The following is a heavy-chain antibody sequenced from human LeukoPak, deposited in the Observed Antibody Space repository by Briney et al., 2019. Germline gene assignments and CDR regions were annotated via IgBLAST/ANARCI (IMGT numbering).Heavy chain of an antibody. CDR2: ISAYNGNT. Sequence: GASVKVSCKASGYTFTSYGISWVRQAPGQGLEWMGWISAYNGNTNYAQKLQGRVTMTTDTSTSTAYMELRSLRSDDTAVYYCARGCRGAMVRGPRVWFDPWGQGTLVTVSS. CDR1: GYTFTSYG. CDR3: ARGCRGAMVRGPRVWFDP. V-gene: IGHV1-18*04. D-gene: IGHD3-10*01. J-gene: IGHJ5*02.